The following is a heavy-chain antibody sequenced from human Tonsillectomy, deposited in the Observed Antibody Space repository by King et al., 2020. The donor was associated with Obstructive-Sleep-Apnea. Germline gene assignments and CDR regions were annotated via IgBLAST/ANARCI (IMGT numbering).Heavy chain of an antibody. CDR2: IYYSGST. Sequence: QLQESGPGLVKPSETLSLTCTVSGGSISSYYWSWIRQPPGKGLEWIGYIYYSGSTNYNPSLKSRVTISVEASKNQFSLKLSSVTAADTAVYYCARDIYYGSGSYTPWGQGTLVTVSS. CDR1: GGSISSYY. CDR3: ARDIYYGSGSYTP. V-gene: IGHV4-59*01. J-gene: IGHJ5*02. D-gene: IGHD3-10*01.